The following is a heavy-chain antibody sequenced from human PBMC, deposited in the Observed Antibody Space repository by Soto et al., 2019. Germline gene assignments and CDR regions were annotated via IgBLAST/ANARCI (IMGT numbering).Heavy chain of an antibody. V-gene: IGHV3-64D*08. J-gene: IGHJ6*02. CDR3: VKTGIAAAGTGRLDYYGMDV. CDR2: ISSNGGST. CDR1: GFTLSSYA. Sequence: GGSLRLSCSASGFTLSSYAMHWVRQAPGKGLEYVSAISSNGGSTYYADSVKGRFTISRDNSKNTLYLQMSSLRAEDTAVYYCVKTGIAAAGTGRLDYYGMDVWGQGTTVTVSS. D-gene: IGHD6-13*01.